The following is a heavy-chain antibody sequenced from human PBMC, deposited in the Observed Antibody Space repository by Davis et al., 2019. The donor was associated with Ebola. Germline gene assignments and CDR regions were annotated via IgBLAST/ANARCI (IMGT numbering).Heavy chain of an antibody. D-gene: IGHD6-19*01. V-gene: IGHV3-53*01. CDR1: GFIVSDKY. Sequence: GESLKISCAVSGFIVSDKYMSWVRQAPGKGLEWVSTLGTSSDTYYADSVKGRFTISRDNSKNTLHLQMNSLRVEDTAIYYCAKDTSNVWFDVWGQGTMVTVSS. CDR2: LGTSSDT. J-gene: IGHJ3*01. CDR3: AKDTSNVWFDV.